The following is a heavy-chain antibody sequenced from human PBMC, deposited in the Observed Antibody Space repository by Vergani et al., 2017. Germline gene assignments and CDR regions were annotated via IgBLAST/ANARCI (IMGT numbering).Heavy chain of an antibody. J-gene: IGHJ4*02. D-gene: IGHD2-15*01. Sequence: QVQLVESGGGVVQPGGSLRLSCAASGFTFNSYGMHCVRQAPGKGLEWVASIRSDESRRYYGDSMEGPFTISRDNSKKTLYLQMKSLRPEDTAVYYCAKEGGGYCSGGTCYPEYWGQGTLVIVSS. CDR1: GFTFNSYG. CDR2: IRSDESRR. V-gene: IGHV3-30*02. CDR3: AKEGGGYCSGGTCYPEY.